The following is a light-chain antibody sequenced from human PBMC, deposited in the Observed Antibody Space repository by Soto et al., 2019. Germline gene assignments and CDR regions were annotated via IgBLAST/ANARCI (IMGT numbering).Light chain of an antibody. CDR2: GAS. Sequence: EIVMTQSPATLSVSPGERATLSCRASQSVAGNLAWYQQKPGQAPRLLIYGASTRATGIPARFSGSGSGTEFTLTISSLQSEDFAVSCCQKYNDWPPITFGQGTRLEIK. CDR3: QKYNDWPPIT. CDR1: QSVAGN. V-gene: IGKV3-15*01. J-gene: IGKJ5*01.